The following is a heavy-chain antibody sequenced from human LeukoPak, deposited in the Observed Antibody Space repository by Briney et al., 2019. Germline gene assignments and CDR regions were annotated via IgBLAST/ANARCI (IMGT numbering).Heavy chain of an antibody. CDR2: IYSGDST. V-gene: IGHV3-66*01. CDR3: ASGGGRHQLADY. J-gene: IGHJ4*02. CDR1: EFTVSRID. D-gene: IGHD6-13*01. Sequence: GGSLRLSCVVSEFTVSRIDISWVRQAPGKGLECVSIIYSGDSTYYAESVKGRFTISRDNSKNTVYLQMNSLRAEDTAVYYCASGGGRHQLADYWGQGTLVTVSS.